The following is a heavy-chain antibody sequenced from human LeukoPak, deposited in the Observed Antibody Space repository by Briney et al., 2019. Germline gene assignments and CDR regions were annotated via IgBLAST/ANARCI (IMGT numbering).Heavy chain of an antibody. V-gene: IGHV4-34*01. Sequence: SETLSLTCAVYGGSFSGYYWSWIRQPPGKGLEWIGEINHSGSTNYNPSLKSRVTISVDTSKNQFSLKLSSVTAADTAVYYCARSRGRGYSYGHEYWGRGTLVTVSS. D-gene: IGHD5-18*01. CDR3: ARSRGRGYSYGHEY. CDR1: GGSFSGYY. CDR2: INHSGST. J-gene: IGHJ4*02.